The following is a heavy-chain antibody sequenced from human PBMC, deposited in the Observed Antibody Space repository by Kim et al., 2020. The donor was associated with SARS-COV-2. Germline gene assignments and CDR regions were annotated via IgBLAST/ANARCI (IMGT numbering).Heavy chain of an antibody. Sequence: YNPSLKSRVTISVDTPRSPFSLEMRSVTAADTTIYYCARQLGRGWWAFDSWGQGTLVTVFS. D-gene: IGHD6-19*01. J-gene: IGHJ4*02. CDR3: ARQLGRGWWAFDS. V-gene: IGHV4-39*01.